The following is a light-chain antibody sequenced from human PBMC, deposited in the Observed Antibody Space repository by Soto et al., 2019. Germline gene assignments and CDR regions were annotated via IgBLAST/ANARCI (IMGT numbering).Light chain of an antibody. J-gene: IGLJ1*01. CDR1: SSDIGAYNY. CDR2: GVT. Sequence: QSALTQPASVSGSPGQSITISCTGTSSDIGAYNYVSWYQQYPGKAPKLMIYGVTNRPSGVSNRFSGSKTGITASLTISGLQAEDEADYYCFSHRSGDSHVFGTGTKVTVL. V-gene: IGLV2-14*01. CDR3: FSHRSGDSHV.